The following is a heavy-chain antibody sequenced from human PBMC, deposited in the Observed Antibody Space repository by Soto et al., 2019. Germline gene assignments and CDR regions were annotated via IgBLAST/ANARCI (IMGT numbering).Heavy chain of an antibody. CDR2: ISAHNDNT. CDR1: GYPFTIFV. D-gene: IGHD1-1*01. J-gene: IGHJ4*02. CDR3: ARGRYGDY. Sequence: QVHLVQSGVKGKRPGPSGKVSCKCSGYPFTIFVITWVRQAPGQGLEWMGWISAHNDNTDYAQKLQGRVTVTRDTSTSTAYMELRSLRSDDTAVYYCARGRYGDYWGQGALVTVSS. V-gene: IGHV1-18*01.